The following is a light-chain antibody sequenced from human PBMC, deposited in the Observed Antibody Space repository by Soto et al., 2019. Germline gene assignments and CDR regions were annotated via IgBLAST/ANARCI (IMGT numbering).Light chain of an antibody. CDR2: WAS. Sequence: DIVMTQSPDSLAVSVGERATINCKSSQSVLYSSNNKNYLTWYQQTPGQPPKLLIYWASTREAGVPSRFSGSGSVTDFTLTLSSLQAEDVGVYYCRQHYSTPWPFRPGTQVEIK. CDR3: RQHYSTPWP. J-gene: IGKJ1*01. CDR1: QSVLYSSNNKNY. V-gene: IGKV4-1*01.